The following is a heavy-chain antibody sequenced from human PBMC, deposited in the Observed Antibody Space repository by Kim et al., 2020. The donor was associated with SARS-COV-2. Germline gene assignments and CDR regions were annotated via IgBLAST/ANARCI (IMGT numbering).Heavy chain of an antibody. D-gene: IGHD6-13*01. V-gene: IGHV5-51*01. Sequence: GESLKISCKGSGYSFTNYWIGWVRQMPGKGLELMGIINPNDSDARYSPSFQGQVTISADRSINTAYLQWSRLKASDTAMYYCSRGDGSRDFDYWGQGTLVTVSS. CDR2: INPNDSDA. CDR1: GYSFTNYW. J-gene: IGHJ4*02. CDR3: SRGDGSRDFDY.